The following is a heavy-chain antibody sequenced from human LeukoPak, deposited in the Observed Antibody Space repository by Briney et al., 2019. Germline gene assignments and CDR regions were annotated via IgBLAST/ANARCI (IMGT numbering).Heavy chain of an antibody. CDR3: GHRRQSFDYHGVGV. Sequence: SGPTVVKPTQTLTLTCTFSVLSLSTTGVGVVWIRQPPGKSLEWLGGTYWNGDKRYNPSLSSRLTITKDTSRNQEVLTMTNMDPVDTATYYCGHRRQSFDYHGVGVWGHGTTVSVSS. D-gene: IGHD6-19*01. CDR1: VLSLSTTGVG. CDR2: TYWNGDK. V-gene: IGHV2-5*01. J-gene: IGHJ6*02.